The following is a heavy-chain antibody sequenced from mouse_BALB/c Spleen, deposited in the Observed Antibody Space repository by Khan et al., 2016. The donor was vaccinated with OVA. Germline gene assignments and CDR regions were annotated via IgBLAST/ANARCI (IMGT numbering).Heavy chain of an antibody. V-gene: IGHV4-2*02. J-gene: IGHJ3*01. CDR1: GFDSSRNW. CDR2: INPGSSTI. Sequence: EVQLQESGGGLVQPGGSLILSCAASGFDSSRNWMSWARQAPGKGQEWIGEINPGSSTINYTPSLKDKFIISRDNAKNTLYLQMRKGRSEDTALYYCARLERYGQLANWGQGTLVTVSA. CDR3: ARLERYGQLAN. D-gene: IGHD2-14*01.